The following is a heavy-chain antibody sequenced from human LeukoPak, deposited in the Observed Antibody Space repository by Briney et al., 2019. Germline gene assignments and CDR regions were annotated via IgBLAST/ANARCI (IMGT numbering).Heavy chain of an antibody. J-gene: IGHJ6*03. Sequence: PGGSLRLSCAASGFAFNNYAMSWIRQPPGKGLEWIGSLYYSGSTYYNPSLKSRVTISVDTSKNQFSLRLSSVTAADTAVYYCARHDKNSGSYYYYYYMDVWGKGTTVTVSS. CDR3: ARHDKNSGSYYYYYYMDV. D-gene: IGHD6-19*01. CDR2: LYYSGST. CDR1: GFAFNNYA. V-gene: IGHV4-39*01.